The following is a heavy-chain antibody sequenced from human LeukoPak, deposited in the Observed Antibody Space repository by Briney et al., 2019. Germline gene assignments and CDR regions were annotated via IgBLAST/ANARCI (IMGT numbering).Heavy chain of an antibody. CDR1: GFTFSSYA. CDR3: ARERASCYFDY. V-gene: IGHV3-30*04. Sequence: GGSLRLSCAASGFTFSSYAMSWVRQAPGKGLEWVAVISNDGGYINYIDSVRGRSTISRDNSKNTLYLQMNSLIPEDTAVYYCARERASCYFDYWGQGTPVTVSS. CDR2: ISNDGGYI. D-gene: IGHD2-2*01. J-gene: IGHJ4*02.